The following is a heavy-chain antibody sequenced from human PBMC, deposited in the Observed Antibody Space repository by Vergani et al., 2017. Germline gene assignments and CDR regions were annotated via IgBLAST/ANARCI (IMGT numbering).Heavy chain of an antibody. CDR1: GFTFSSYE. J-gene: IGHJ6*02. CDR3: AGLNGDYPYYYYYYGMDV. V-gene: IGHV3-48*03. Sequence: EVQLVESGGGLVQPGGSLRLSCAASGFTFSSYEMNWVRQAPGKGLEWVSYISSSGSTIYYADSVKGRFTISRDNAKNSLYLQMNSLRAEDTAVYYCAGLNGDYPYYYYYYGMDVWGQGTTVTVSS. CDR2: ISSSGSTI. D-gene: IGHD4-17*01.